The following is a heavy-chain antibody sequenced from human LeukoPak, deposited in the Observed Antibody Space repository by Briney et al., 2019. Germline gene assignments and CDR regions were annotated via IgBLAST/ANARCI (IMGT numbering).Heavy chain of an antibody. D-gene: IGHD3-3*01. V-gene: IGHV3-23*01. CDR2: ISGSGGST. J-gene: IGHJ4*02. CDR1: GFTFSSYA. Sequence: GGSLRLSCAASGFTFSSYAMSWVRQAPGKGLEWVSAISGSGGSTYYADSVKGRFTISRDNSKNTLYLQMNSLRAEDTAVYYCAKGYYDFWSGYYPFDHWGQGTLVSVSS. CDR3: AKGYYDFWSGYYPFDH.